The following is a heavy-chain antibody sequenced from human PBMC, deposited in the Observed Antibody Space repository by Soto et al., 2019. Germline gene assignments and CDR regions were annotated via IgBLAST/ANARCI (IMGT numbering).Heavy chain of an antibody. V-gene: IGHV4-59*01. CDR3: ARRNYYGSGKGYYYYGMDV. D-gene: IGHD3-10*01. J-gene: IGHJ6*02. CDR2: IYYSGST. Sequence: SETLSLTCTVSGGSISSYYWSWIRQPPGKGLEWIGYIYYSGSTNYNPSLKSRVTISVDTSKNQFSLKLSSVTAADTAVYYCARRNYYGSGKGYYYYGMDVWGQGTTVTVSS. CDR1: GGSISSYY.